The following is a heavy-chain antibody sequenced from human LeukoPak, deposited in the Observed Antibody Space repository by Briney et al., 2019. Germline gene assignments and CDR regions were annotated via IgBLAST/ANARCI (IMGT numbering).Heavy chain of an antibody. Sequence: SETLSLTCAVYGGSVRGYYWSWIRQPPGKGLEWIGEINHSGSTNYNPSLKSRVTISVDTSKNQFSLKLSSVTATDTAVYYCARTRGAARSYYYYMDVWGKGTTVTVSS. CDR1: GGSVRGYY. J-gene: IGHJ6*03. CDR3: ARTRGAARSYYYYMDV. V-gene: IGHV4-34*01. D-gene: IGHD6-6*01. CDR2: INHSGST.